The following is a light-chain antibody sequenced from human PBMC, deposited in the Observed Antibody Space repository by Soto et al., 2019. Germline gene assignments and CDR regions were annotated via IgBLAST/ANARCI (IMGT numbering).Light chain of an antibody. V-gene: IGLV2-23*01. Sequence: QAVLTQPASVSGSPGQSITISCTGTSSDIGGYILVSWYQQEPGKAPKLMIYEGSKRPSGVSNRFSGSKSGNTASLTISGLQAEDEAHYYCCSYVGSDTYVIFGGGTKLTVL. CDR3: CSYVGSDTYVI. J-gene: IGLJ2*01. CDR2: EGS. CDR1: SSDIGGYIL.